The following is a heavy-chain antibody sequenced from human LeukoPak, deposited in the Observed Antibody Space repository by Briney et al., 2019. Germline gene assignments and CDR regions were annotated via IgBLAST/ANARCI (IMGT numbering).Heavy chain of an antibody. CDR1: GFTYSNCA. J-gene: IGHJ4*02. Sequence: SGGSLRLSCAASGFTYSNCAMSWVRQAPGKGLEWVSTISGGGAYTYYADSVKGRFTISRDNSKNTLYLQMNSLGAEDTAIYYCAKGRNTGYAFDYWGQGTLVTVSS. D-gene: IGHD5-12*01. CDR2: ISGGGAYT. V-gene: IGHV3-23*01. CDR3: AKGRNTGYAFDY.